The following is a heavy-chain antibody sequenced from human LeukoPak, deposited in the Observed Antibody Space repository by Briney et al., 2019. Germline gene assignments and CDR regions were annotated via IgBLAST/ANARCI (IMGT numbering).Heavy chain of an antibody. CDR1: GFTFNRNT. J-gene: IGHJ4*02. V-gene: IGHV3-21*01. CDR3: SKDRPRSSFDY. Sequence: GGSLRLSGAASGFTFNRNTMNWVRQAPGKGLEWVSSISSDGIHTFYADPVKGRFTISRDNAKNSLYLQMNSLRDEDTAVYYCSKDRPRSSFDYWGQGILVTVSS. D-gene: IGHD6-6*01. CDR2: ISSDGIHT.